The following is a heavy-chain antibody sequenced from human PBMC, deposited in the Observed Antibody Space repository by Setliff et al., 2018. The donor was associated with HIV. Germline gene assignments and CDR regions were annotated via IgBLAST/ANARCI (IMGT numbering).Heavy chain of an antibody. J-gene: IGHJ5*02. CDR2: SSTDNGHT. Sequence: RASVKVSCKASGGTFSSYGISWVRQAPGQGLEWMGWSSTDNGHTNYAQKLQGRVTMTTDTSTRTAYMELRGLTSDDTAVYYCARDCGMGPATDNFDPWGQGTLVTVSS. V-gene: IGHV1-18*04. CDR3: ARDCGMGPATDNFDP. D-gene: IGHD1-1*01. CDR1: GGTFSSYG.